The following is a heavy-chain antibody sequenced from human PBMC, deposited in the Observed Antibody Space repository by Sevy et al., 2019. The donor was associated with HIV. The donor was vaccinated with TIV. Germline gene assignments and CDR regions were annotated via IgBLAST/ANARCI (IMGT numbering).Heavy chain of an antibody. CDR3: AKAKSAMATIFWFDP. V-gene: IGHV3-23*01. CDR2: ISGSGGST. CDR1: GFTFSSYA. Sequence: GGSLRLSCVTSGFTFSSYAMSWVRQASGKGLEWVSAISGSGGSTYYADSVKGRFTISRDNSKNTLYLQMNSLGAEDTAVYYCAKAKSAMATIFWFDPWGQGTLVTVSS. D-gene: IGHD5-12*01. J-gene: IGHJ5*02.